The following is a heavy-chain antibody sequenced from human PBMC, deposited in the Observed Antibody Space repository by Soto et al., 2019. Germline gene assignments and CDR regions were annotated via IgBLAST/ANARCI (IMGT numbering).Heavy chain of an antibody. CDR1: GFTFSSYA. CDR2: INGSGGST. V-gene: IGHV3-23*01. Sequence: EVQLLESGGGLVQPGGSLRLSCAASGFTFSSYAMSWVRQAPGKGLEWVSAINGSGGSTYYADSVKGRFTISRDNSKNTLYLQMNSLRAEDTAVYYCAKGGRAGGFDEYYYYGMDVWGQGTTVTVSS. CDR3: AKGGRAGGFDEYYYYGMDV. J-gene: IGHJ6*02. D-gene: IGHD5-12*01.